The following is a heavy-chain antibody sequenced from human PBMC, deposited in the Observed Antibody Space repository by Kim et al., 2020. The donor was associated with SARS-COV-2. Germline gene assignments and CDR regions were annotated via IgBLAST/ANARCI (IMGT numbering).Heavy chain of an antibody. V-gene: IGHV1-8*01. CDR1: GYTFTSYD. J-gene: IGHJ4*02. D-gene: IGHD6-13*01. Sequence: ASVKVSCKASGYTFTSYDINWVRQATGQGLEWMGWMNPNSGNTGYAQKFQGRVTMTRNTSISTAYMELSSLRSEDTAVYYCATRYSSSWYRGDYWGQGTLVTVSS. CDR2: MNPNSGNT. CDR3: ATRYSSSWYRGDY.